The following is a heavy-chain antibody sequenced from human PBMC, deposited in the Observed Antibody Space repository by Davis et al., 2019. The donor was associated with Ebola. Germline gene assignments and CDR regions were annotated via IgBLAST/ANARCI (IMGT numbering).Heavy chain of an antibody. Sequence: HLQTLSLTCAISGNSVPLHICGWNWIRQSPSRGLEWLGRTYYSSKWYNDYAVSVKSRITINPDTSKNQFSLQLNSVTPEDTALYYCARGWLRGGMDVWGEGTTVTVSS. D-gene: IGHD5-18*01. CDR2: TYYSSKWYN. CDR3: ARGWLRGGMDV. J-gene: IGHJ6*04. V-gene: IGHV6-1*01. CDR1: GNSVPLHICG.